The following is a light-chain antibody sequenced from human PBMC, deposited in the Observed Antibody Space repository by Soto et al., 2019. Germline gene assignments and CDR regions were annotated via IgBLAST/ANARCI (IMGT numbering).Light chain of an antibody. J-gene: IGKJ1*01. Sequence: DIQMTQSPSSLSASVGDRVTITCRTSQVISSCLNWYQQIPGRAPKLLIYAASSLQCGVPSRFSGIGAGTDFTLIISSMQSDDFAVSYCQQYDNWPWTFGQGTKVDIK. CDR2: AAS. CDR1: QVISSC. V-gene: IGKV1-39*01. CDR3: QQYDNWPWT.